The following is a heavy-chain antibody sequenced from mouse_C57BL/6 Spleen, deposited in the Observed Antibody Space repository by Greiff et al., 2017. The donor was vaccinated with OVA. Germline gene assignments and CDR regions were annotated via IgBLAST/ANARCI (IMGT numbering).Heavy chain of an antibody. V-gene: IGHV1-76*01. J-gene: IGHJ1*03. CDR2: IYPGSGNT. CDR3: AGSATVVGDYRGFDV. CDR1: GYTFTDYY. Sequence: QVQLQQSGAELVRPGASVKLSCKASGYTFTDYYINWVKQRPGQGLEWIARIYPGSGNTNYNEKFKGKATLTADKSSSTAYMQISSLTYEDSAVYIIAGSATVVGDYRGFDVWGTGTSVTVSS. D-gene: IGHD1-1*01.